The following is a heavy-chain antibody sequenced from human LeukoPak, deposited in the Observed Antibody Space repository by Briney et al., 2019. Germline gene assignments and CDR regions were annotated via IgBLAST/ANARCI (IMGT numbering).Heavy chain of an antibody. CDR3: ARTTTKYNTYDY. CDR2: LYYSGST. CDR1: GNSVSGYY. Sequence: SETLSLTCTVSGNSVSGYYWTWIRQPPGKGLEWIGYLYYSGSTNYNPSLKSRVTISVDTSKNQFSLKLNSMTAADTAVYYCARTTTKYNTYDYWGQGTLVTVSS. J-gene: IGHJ4*02. V-gene: IGHV4-59*02. D-gene: IGHD4-17*01.